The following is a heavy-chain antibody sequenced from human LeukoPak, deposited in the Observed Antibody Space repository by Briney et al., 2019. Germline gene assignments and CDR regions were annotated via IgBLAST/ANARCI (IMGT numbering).Heavy chain of an antibody. Sequence: GGSLRLSCAASGFTFSSYAMSWVRQAPGKGLEWVSAISASGGSTYYADSMKGRFTISRDNTKNTLYLQMNSLRAEDTAVYYCAKAYSSSDYYYMDVWGKGTTVTVSS. CDR2: ISASGGST. CDR3: AKAYSSSDYYYMDV. J-gene: IGHJ6*03. D-gene: IGHD6-6*01. CDR1: GFTFSSYA. V-gene: IGHV3-23*01.